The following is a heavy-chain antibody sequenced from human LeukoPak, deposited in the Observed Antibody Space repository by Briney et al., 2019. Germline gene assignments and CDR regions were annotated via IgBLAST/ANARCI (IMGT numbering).Heavy chain of an antibody. CDR2: ISSSSSYI. CDR3: ARQEAPSIEYSSSKYYFDY. J-gene: IGHJ4*02. D-gene: IGHD6-6*01. V-gene: IGHV3-21*01. Sequence: PGGSLRLSCAASGFTFSSYNMNWVRQAPGKGLEWVLSISSSSSYIYYADSVKGRFTISRDNAKNSLYLQMNGLRAEDTAVYYCARQEAPSIEYSSSKYYFDYWGQGTLVTVSS. CDR1: GFTFSSYN.